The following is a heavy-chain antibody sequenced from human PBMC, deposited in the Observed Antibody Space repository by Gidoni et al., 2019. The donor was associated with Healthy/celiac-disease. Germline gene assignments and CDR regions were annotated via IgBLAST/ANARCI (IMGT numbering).Heavy chain of an antibody. D-gene: IGHD6-13*01. CDR2: ISYDGSNK. Sequence: QVQLVESGGGVVQPGRSLRLSCAASGFTFSSYAMHWVRQAPGKGLEWVAVISYDGSNKYYADSVKGRFTISRDNYKNTLYLQMNSLRAEDTAVYYCARDIAAAGTENSFFDYWGQGTLVTVSS. CDR1: GFTFSSYA. CDR3: ARDIAAAGTENSFFDY. V-gene: IGHV3-30-3*01. J-gene: IGHJ4*02.